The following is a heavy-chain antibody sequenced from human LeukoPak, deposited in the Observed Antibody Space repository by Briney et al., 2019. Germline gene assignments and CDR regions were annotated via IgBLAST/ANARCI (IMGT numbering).Heavy chain of an antibody. D-gene: IGHD2-2*01. CDR2: IYHSGTT. J-gene: IGHJ4*02. CDR1: GESIRSSNW. Sequence: SETLSLTCAVSGESIRSSNWWSWVRQSPEKGLEWIGEIYHSGTTNYNPSLESRVTISLDTSNNQFFLDLNSVTAADTAVYYCANKVYCSTTSCYPAGYWGQGTLVTVSS. CDR3: ANKVYCSTTSCYPAGY. V-gene: IGHV4-4*02.